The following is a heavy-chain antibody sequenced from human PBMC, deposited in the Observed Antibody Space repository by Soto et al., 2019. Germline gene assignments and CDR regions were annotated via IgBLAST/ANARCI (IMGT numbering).Heavy chain of an antibody. CDR2: ISAYNGNT. J-gene: IGHJ3*02. CDR1: GYTFTSYG. D-gene: IGHD3-3*01. V-gene: IGHV1-18*01. Sequence: QVQLVQSGAEVKKPGASVKVSCKASGYTFTSYGISWVRQAPGQGLEWMGWISAYNGNTNYAQKLQGRVTMTTDTSTSTAYMERRSLRSDDTAVYYCARGHYDFWSGYLAADAFDIWGQGTMVTVSS. CDR3: ARGHYDFWSGYLAADAFDI.